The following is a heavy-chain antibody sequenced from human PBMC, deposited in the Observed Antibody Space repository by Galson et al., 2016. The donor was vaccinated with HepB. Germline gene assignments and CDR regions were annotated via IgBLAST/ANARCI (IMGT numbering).Heavy chain of an antibody. V-gene: IGHV6-1*01. CDR3: ARGPSEGMDV. Sequence: CAISGDSVSSNSATWNWIRQSPSSGLEYLGRTYYRTKWYDDYGVSVKSRININPDTSKNQFSLQLNSVTPEDTAVYLCARGPSEGMDVWGQGTTVTVSS. CDR2: TYYRTKWYD. J-gene: IGHJ6*02. CDR1: GDSVSSNSAT.